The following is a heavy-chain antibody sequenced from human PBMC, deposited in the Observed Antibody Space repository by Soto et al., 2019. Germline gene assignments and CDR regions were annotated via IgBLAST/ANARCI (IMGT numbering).Heavy chain of an antibody. Sequence: EASVKVSCKASGYTLTSYGVSWVRQAPGQGLEYMGWMNTYNGNTKYEQKFQGRVTMTTDTSTNTAYMELRSLRSDDTAMYYCARDSVVASKGELSYWGQGTLVTVSS. D-gene: IGHD5-12*01. CDR1: GYTLTSYG. V-gene: IGHV1-18*01. CDR2: MNTYNGNT. J-gene: IGHJ4*02. CDR3: ARDSVVASKGELSY.